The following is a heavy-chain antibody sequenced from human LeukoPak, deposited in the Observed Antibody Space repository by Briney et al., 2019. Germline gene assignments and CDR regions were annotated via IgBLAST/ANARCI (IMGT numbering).Heavy chain of an antibody. Sequence: GASVKVSCKVSGYTFTDYNMHWVRQAPGQGLEWMGMIYPRDGSTSYAQKFQGRVTVTRDTSTSTVHMELSGLRSEDTAVYYCARDQEGFDYWGQGTLVTVSS. CDR3: ARDQEGFDY. V-gene: IGHV1-46*01. J-gene: IGHJ4*02. CDR1: GYTFTDYN. CDR2: IYPRDGST.